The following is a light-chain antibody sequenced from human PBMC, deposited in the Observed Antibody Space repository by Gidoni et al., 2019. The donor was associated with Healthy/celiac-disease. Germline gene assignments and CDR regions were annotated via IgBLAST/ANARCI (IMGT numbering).Light chain of an antibody. CDR2: KAS. V-gene: IGKV1-5*03. CDR1: QSISSW. J-gene: IGKJ3*01. Sequence: DIQMTQSPSTLSASVGDRVTITCRAIQSISSWLSWYPQKPGKAPKLLIYKASSLESGVPSMFSGSGSGTEFTLTISSLQPDDFATYYCQQYNSYLFTFGPGTKVDIK. CDR3: QQYNSYLFT.